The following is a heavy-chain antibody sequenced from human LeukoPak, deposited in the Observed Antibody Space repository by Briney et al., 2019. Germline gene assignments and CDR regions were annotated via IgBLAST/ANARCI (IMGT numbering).Heavy chain of an antibody. D-gene: IGHD1-26*01. Sequence: PGGSLRLSCAASGFTFSSYAMHWVRQAPGKGLEYVSAISSNGGSTYYANSVKGRFTISRDNSKNTLYLQMGSLRAEDMAVYYCARGTVGATRPGMDYWGQGTLVTVSS. CDR3: ARGTVGATRPGMDY. J-gene: IGHJ4*02. CDR1: GFTFSSYA. V-gene: IGHV3-64*01. CDR2: ISSNGGST.